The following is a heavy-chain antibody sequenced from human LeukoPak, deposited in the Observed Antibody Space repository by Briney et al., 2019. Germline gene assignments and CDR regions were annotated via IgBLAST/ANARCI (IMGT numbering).Heavy chain of an antibody. D-gene: IGHD6-13*01. J-gene: IGHJ5*02. CDR3: ARGRSSSWPYNWFDP. CDR1: GFTFSSYG. Sequence: GGSLRLSCAASGFTFSSYGMHWVRQAPGKGLEWVSYISSSSSTIYYADSVKGRFTISRDNAKNSLYLQMNSLRAEDTAVYYCARGRSSSWPYNWFDPWGQGTLVTVSS. V-gene: IGHV3-48*01. CDR2: ISSSSSTI.